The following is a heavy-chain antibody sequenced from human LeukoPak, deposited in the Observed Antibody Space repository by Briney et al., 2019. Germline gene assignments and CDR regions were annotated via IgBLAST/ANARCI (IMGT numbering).Heavy chain of an antibody. J-gene: IGHJ3*02. D-gene: IGHD1-26*01. CDR1: GGSTSNGGYY. Sequence: PSETLSLTCTVSGGSTSNGGYYWSWIRQHPGKGLEWIGYIYYSGSTYYNPSLKSRVTISVDTSKNQFSLKLSSVTAADTAVYYCAREVIVGARTFDIWGQGTMVTVSS. CDR3: AREVIVGARTFDI. CDR2: IYYSGST. V-gene: IGHV4-31*03.